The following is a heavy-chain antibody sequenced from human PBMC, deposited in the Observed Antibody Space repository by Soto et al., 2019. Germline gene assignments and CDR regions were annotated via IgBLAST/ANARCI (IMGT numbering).Heavy chain of an antibody. CDR3: ARGYGDYSGWFDP. Sequence: ETLSLTCTVSGDSISSYYWSWIRQPPGKGLEWIGYIYYSGSTNYNPSLKSRVTISLDTSKNQFSLKVYSVTAADTAVYYCARGYGDYSGWFDPWGQGTLVTVSS. CDR1: GDSISSYY. V-gene: IGHV4-59*01. CDR2: IYYSGST. D-gene: IGHD4-17*01. J-gene: IGHJ5*02.